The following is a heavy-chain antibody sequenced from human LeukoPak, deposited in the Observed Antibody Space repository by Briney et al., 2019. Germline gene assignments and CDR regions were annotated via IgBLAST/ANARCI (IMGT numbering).Heavy chain of an antibody. Sequence: GGSLRLSCAASGFTFSSYSMNWVRQAPGKGLEWVSSISSSSSYIYYADSVKGRFTISRDNAKNSLCLQMNSLRAEDTAVYYCARDVVAGTHYYYGMDVWGKGTTVTVSS. V-gene: IGHV3-21*01. J-gene: IGHJ6*04. D-gene: IGHD6-19*01. CDR2: ISSSSSYI. CDR1: GFTFSSYS. CDR3: ARDVVAGTHYYYGMDV.